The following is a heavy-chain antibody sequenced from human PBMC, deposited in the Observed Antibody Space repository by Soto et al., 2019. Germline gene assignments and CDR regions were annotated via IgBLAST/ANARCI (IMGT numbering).Heavy chain of an antibody. V-gene: IGHV3-23*01. Sequence: QSGGSLRLSCAASGFTFSSYSMSWVRQAPGKGLEWVSGISSSGGSTYYADSGKGRFAISRDNSRNTLYLQVNGLRAEDTAVDYCAKEYYHDAGPDNWGQGTLVTVSS. J-gene: IGHJ4*02. CDR3: AKEYYHDAGPDN. CDR2: ISSSGGST. CDR1: GFTFSSYS. D-gene: IGHD3-10*01.